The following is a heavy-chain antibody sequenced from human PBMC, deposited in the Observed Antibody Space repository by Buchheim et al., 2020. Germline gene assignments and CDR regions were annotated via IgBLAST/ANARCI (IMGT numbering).Heavy chain of an antibody. Sequence: EVQLVQSGAEVKKPGESLRISCKGSGYSFTSYWNSWVRQMPGKGLEWMGRIDPSDSYTNYSPSFQGHVTISADKSISTAYPQWSSLRASDTAMYCCARHRMLRLDYYYYGMDVWGEGTT. D-gene: IGHD1-14*01. CDR3: ARHRMLRLDYYYYGMDV. V-gene: IGHV5-10-1*01. CDR2: IDPSDSYT. J-gene: IGHJ6*02. CDR1: GYSFTSYW.